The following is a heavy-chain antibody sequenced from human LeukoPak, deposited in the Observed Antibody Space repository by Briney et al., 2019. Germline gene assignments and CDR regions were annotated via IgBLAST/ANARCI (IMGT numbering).Heavy chain of an antibody. CDR1: GGTFSSYA. J-gene: IGHJ4*02. CDR3: ARVRSLDYEYYFDY. Sequence: GASVKVSCKASGGTFSSYAISWVRQAPGQGLEWMGWISAYNGNTNYAQKLQGRVTMTTDTSTSTAYMELRSLRSDDTAVYYCARVRSLDYEYYFDYWGQGTLVTVSS. D-gene: IGHD4-17*01. V-gene: IGHV1-18*01. CDR2: ISAYNGNT.